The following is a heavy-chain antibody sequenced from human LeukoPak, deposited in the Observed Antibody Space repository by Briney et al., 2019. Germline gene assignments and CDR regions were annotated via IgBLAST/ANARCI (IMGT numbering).Heavy chain of an antibody. CDR3: ATVPAQGQLHYYYYGMDV. D-gene: IGHD2-2*01. CDR1: GYTLTELS. V-gene: IGHV1-24*01. J-gene: IGHJ6*02. CDR2: LDPEDGET. Sequence: ASVKVSCKVSGYTLTELSMHWVRQAPGKGLEWMGGLDPEDGETIYAQKFQGRVTMTEDTSTDTAYMELSSLRSEDTAVYYCATVPAQGQLHYYYYGMDVWGQGTTVTVSS.